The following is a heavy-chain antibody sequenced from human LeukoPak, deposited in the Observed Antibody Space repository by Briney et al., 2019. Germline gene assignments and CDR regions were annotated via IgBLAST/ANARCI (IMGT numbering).Heavy chain of an antibody. CDR2: MNPNSGNT. D-gene: IGHD3-22*01. CDR3: ARATALYDSSGIPNFDY. Sequence: ASVKVSCKASGYTFTSYDINWVRQATGQGLEWMGWMNPNSGNTGYAQKFQGRVTITRNTSISTAYMELSSLRSEDTAVYYCARATALYDSSGIPNFDYWGQGTLVTVSS. CDR1: GYTFTSYD. J-gene: IGHJ4*02. V-gene: IGHV1-8*03.